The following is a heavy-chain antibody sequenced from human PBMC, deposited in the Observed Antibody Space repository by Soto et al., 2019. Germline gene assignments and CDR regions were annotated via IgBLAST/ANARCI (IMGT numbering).Heavy chain of an antibody. Sequence: ASETLSLTCAVYGGSFSGYCLSWIRQPPGKGLEWIGEINHSGSTNYNPSLKSRVTISVDTSKNQFSLKLSSVTAADTAVYYCADRSGGNTEGDWFDPWGQGTLVTVSS. CDR2: INHSGST. CDR3: ADRSGGNTEGDWFDP. D-gene: IGHD2-15*01. CDR1: GGSFSGYC. V-gene: IGHV4-34*01. J-gene: IGHJ5*02.